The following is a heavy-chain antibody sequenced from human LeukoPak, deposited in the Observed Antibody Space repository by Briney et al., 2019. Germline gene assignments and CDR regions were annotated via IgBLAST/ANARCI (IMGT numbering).Heavy chain of an antibody. D-gene: IGHD5-18*01. CDR2: ISSSGSTI. V-gene: IGHV3-11*04. J-gene: IGHJ3*02. CDR1: GFTFSDYY. CDR3: AREPGYSYGFDAFDI. Sequence: GGSLRLSCAASGFTFSDYYMSWIRQAPGKGLQWVSYISSSGSTIYYADSVKGRFTISRDNAKNSLYLQMNSLRAEDTAVYYCAREPGYSYGFDAFDIWGQGTMVTVSS.